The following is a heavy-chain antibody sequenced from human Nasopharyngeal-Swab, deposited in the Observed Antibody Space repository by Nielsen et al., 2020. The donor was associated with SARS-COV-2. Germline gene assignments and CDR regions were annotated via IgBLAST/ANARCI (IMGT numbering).Heavy chain of an antibody. D-gene: IGHD3-10*01. CDR1: GFTFDDYA. J-gene: IGHJ6*03. V-gene: IGHV3-9*01. CDR2: ISWNSGSI. CDR3: AKDKELGGYYHYMDV. Sequence: SLKISCAASGFTFDDYAMHWVRQAPGKGLEWVSGISWNSGSIGYADSVKGRFTISRDNAKNSLYLQMNSLRAEDTALYYCAKDKELGGYYHYMDVWGKGTTVTVSS.